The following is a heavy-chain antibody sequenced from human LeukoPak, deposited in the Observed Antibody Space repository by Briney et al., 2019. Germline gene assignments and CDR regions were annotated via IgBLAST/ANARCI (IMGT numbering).Heavy chain of an antibody. CDR2: ISGLNGNT. D-gene: IGHD3-3*01. CDR3: AGDPPYYDFWSGYFDY. V-gene: IGHV1-18*01. Sequence: ASVKVSCKASGYTFTSHGFSWVRQAPGQGLEWMGWISGLNGNTNYAQQLQGSVTLTRDTSTSTVHMEPSSLKSEDTAVYYCAGDPPYYDFWSGYFDYWGQGTLVTVSS. J-gene: IGHJ4*02. CDR1: GYTFTSHG.